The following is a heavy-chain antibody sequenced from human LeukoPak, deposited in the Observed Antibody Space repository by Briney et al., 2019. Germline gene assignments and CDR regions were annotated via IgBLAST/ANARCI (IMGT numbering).Heavy chain of an antibody. CDR2: INHSGST. V-gene: IGHV4-34*01. CDR1: GGSFSGYY. J-gene: IGHJ4*02. CDR3: ARLLKYSGSYYCDY. Sequence: PSETLSLTCAVYGGSFSGYYWSWIRQPPGKGLEWIGEINHSGSTNYNPSLKSRVTISVDTSKSQFSLKLNSVTAADTAVYYCARLLKYSGSYYCDYWGQGTLVTVSS. D-gene: IGHD1-26*01.